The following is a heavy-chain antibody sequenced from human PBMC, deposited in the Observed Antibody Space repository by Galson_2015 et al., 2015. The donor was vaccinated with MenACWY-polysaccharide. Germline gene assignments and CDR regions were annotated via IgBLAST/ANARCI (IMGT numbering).Heavy chain of an antibody. CDR3: AKDRHWNSFDC. CDR2: IKNDGTAK. D-gene: IGHD1/OR15-1a*01. Sequence: SLRLSCATSGFIFSNYWMSWVRLTPGKGLEWLGNIKNDGTAKNYVDSVKGRFTFSRDNTKNSLYLQMSSLREEDTAVYYCAKDRHWNSFDCWGQGTWSPSP. J-gene: IGHJ4*02. CDR1: GFIFSNYW. V-gene: IGHV3-7*04.